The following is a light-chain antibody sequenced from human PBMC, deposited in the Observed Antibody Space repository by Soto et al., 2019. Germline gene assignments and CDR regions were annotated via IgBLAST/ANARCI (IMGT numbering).Light chain of an antibody. J-gene: IGLJ2*01. CDR1: SSDIGAHNF. Sequence: QSALTQPASVSWSPGQSITLSCAGTSSDIGAHNFVSWYQHHPGKAPKLIIYEVTKWPSGVSTRFSGSKAGNTASLTISGLQAEDEADYYCNSYTLSRTVVFGGGTKLTVL. CDR2: EVT. V-gene: IGLV2-14*01. CDR3: NSYTLSRTVV.